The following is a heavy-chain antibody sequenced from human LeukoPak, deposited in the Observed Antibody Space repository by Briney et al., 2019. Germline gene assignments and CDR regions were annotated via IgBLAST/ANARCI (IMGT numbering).Heavy chain of an antibody. J-gene: IGHJ4*02. V-gene: IGHV1-18*01. D-gene: IGHD3-10*01. CDR2: ISGDSYDT. CDR3: ARNRTGTFDF. Sequence: SVKVSCKASGYTFRNYGINWVRQAPGQGLEWLGWISGDSYDTKYEQKLQGRVTMTADTSTSTAYMELRSLTSDDTAVYYCARNRTGTFDFWGQGTLVTVSS. CDR1: GYTFRNYG.